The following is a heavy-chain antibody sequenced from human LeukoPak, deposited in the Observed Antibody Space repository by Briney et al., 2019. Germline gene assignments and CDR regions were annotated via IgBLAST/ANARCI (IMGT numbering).Heavy chain of an antibody. CDR2: IYYTGKN. J-gene: IGHJ4*02. Sequence: SETLSLTCAVSGGSINSHYWGWIRQPPGKGLQWIGDIYYTGKNDYNPSLKSRVTISLDTSKDHLSLNLTSVLAADTAIYYCVRRDTGWNYFDYWGQGILVTVSS. CDR3: VRRDTGWNYFDY. V-gene: IGHV4-59*08. CDR1: GGSINSHY. D-gene: IGHD6-19*01.